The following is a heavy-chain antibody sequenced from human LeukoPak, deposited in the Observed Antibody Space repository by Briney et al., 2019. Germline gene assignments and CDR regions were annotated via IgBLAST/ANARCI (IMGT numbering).Heavy chain of an antibody. Sequence: GGSLRLSCAASGFTFSSNYMSWVRQAPGKGLEWVSVIYSGGSTYYSDSVKGRFTISRDNSKNTLYLKMNSLRAKDRAVYYCARDAYDSSGYYPLDYWGQGTLVTVSS. CDR1: GFTFSSNY. CDR2: IYSGGST. V-gene: IGHV3-53*01. J-gene: IGHJ4*02. D-gene: IGHD3-22*01. CDR3: ARDAYDSSGYYPLDY.